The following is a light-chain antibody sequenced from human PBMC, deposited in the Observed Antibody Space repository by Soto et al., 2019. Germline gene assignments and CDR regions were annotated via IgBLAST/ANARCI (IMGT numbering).Light chain of an antibody. J-gene: IGLJ1*01. V-gene: IGLV2-14*01. CDR1: SSDVGAYSS. Sequence: QSVLTQPASVSGSPGQSITISCTGTSSDVGAYSSVSWYQHHPGKAPKLIIYGVTNRPSGVSNRFSGSKSGNTASLTISGLQAEDEADYHCSSYTSGSSHYVFGTGTKVTAL. CDR3: SSYTSGSSHYV. CDR2: GVT.